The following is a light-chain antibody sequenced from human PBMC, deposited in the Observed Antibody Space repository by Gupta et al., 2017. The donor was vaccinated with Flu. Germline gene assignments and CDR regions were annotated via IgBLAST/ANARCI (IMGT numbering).Light chain of an antibody. CDR1: QSVSSSY. V-gene: IGKV3-20*01. J-gene: IGKJ2*03. Sequence: EIVLTQSPGTLSLSPGERATLSCRASQSVSSSYLAWYQQKPGQAPRLLIYGASSRATGIPDRFSGSGSGTDFTLTISGLEPEDFAVYYCQQDGSSSYSFGQGTKLEIK. CDR2: GAS. CDR3: QQDGSSSYS.